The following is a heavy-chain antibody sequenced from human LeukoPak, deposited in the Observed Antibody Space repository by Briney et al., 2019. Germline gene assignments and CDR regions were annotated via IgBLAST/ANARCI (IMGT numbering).Heavy chain of an antibody. D-gene: IGHD2-2*01. V-gene: IGHV1-69*13. CDR3: ARTDIVAVPAAINTRYYYYGMDV. Sequence: GASVKVSCNASGGTFISYAISWVRQAPGQGLEWMGGIIPIFGTANYAQKFQGRVTITADESTSTAYMELSSLRSEDTAVYYCARTDIVAVPAAINTRYYYYGMDVWGQGTTVTVSS. CDR2: IIPIFGTA. CDR1: GGTFISYA. J-gene: IGHJ6*02.